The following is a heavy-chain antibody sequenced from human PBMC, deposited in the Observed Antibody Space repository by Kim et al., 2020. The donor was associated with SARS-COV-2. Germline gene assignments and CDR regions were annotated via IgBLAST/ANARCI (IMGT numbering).Heavy chain of an antibody. CDR1: GFTFDDYG. J-gene: IGHJ4*02. D-gene: IGHD3-16*01. CDR2: INRNSDST. CDR3: VRGYAGGPFDL. Sequence: GGSLRLSCAASGFTFDDYGMSWVRQAPGKGLEWVSGINRNSDSTGYADSVKGRFTISRDNAKNSLFLQMNSPRAEDTALYHCVRGYAGGPFDLWGQGTLLTVST. V-gene: IGHV3-20*01.